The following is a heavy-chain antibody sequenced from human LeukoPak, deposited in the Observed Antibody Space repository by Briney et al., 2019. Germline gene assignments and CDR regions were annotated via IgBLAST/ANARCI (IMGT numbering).Heavy chain of an antibody. V-gene: IGHV3-53*01. J-gene: IGHJ4*02. CDR2: IYSGSST. CDR3: ARGQHDWLSNPFDY. D-gene: IGHD3-9*01. Sequence: TGGSLRLSCAASGFTVSSNYMSWVRQAPGKGLEWLSVIYSGSSTYYADSVKGRFTISRDNSKNTLYLQMNSLRAEDTAVYYCARGQHDWLSNPFDYWGQGTLVTVSS. CDR1: GFTVSSNY.